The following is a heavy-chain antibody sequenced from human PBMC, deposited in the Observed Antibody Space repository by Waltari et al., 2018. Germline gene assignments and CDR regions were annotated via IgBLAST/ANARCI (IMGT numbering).Heavy chain of an antibody. J-gene: IGHJ5*01. CDR3: ARGDDRPARYFFDS. V-gene: IGHV4-61*02. D-gene: IGHD3-16*01. Sequence: QVQLRESGPGLVQPSKTLPLTCPISGGPNNSETYYWGWVRTAADKGREWIRRTYSNGESSYRPSLDRRVTISVDRSRNQFSLSLRSVSVADTAIYFCARGDDRPARYFFDSWGQGILVTVSS. CDR1: GGPNNSETYY. CDR2: TYSNGES.